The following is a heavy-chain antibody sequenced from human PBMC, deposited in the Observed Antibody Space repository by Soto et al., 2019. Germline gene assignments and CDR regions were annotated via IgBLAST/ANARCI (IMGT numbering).Heavy chain of an antibody. Sequence: QVQLVQSGAEVKKPGASVKVSCKASGYTFTSYGISWVRQAPGQGLEWMGWVNAYNGNTNYAQKFQGRVTMTTDTSTSTASMALRSLRSDDTAVDYCAREAVAGRTGFDYWGQGTLVTVSS. CDR3: AREAVAGRTGFDY. J-gene: IGHJ4*02. CDR1: GYTFTSYG. CDR2: VNAYNGNT. V-gene: IGHV1-18*01. D-gene: IGHD6-19*01.